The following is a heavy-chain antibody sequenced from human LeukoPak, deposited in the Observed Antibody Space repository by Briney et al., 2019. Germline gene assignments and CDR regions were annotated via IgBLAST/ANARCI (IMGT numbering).Heavy chain of an antibody. D-gene: IGHD3-10*01. V-gene: IGHV1-46*01. CDR1: GYTFTSNY. CDR3: ARAWVTVRGVNWFDP. CDR2: ISPSGGST. Sequence: ASVKVSCKAFGYTFTSNYMHWVRQAPGQGLEWMGVISPSGGSTTYAQKFQGRVTLTRDMSTSTDYLELSSLRSEDTAVYYCARAWVTVRGVNWFDPWGQGTLVTVSS. J-gene: IGHJ5*02.